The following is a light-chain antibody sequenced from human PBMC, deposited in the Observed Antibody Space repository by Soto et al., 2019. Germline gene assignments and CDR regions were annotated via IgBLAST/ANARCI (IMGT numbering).Light chain of an antibody. CDR2: GAS. CDR1: QTIITY. Sequence: DIQMTQSPSSLAASIGDRVTITCRASQTIITYLNWYQQKTGNAPKLLIHGASNLESGVPSRFSASGSWTDFTLTNSTLHPEDFAPSYCQHSYSSPPEYTFGQGNKLEIK. J-gene: IGKJ2*01. CDR3: QHSYSSPPEYT. V-gene: IGKV1-39*01.